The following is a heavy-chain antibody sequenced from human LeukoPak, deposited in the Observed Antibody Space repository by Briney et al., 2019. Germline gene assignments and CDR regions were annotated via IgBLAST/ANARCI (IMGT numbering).Heavy chain of an antibody. Sequence: PGRSLRLSCAASGFTFSSYAMTWVRQAPGKGLEWVSAISSTGGTTYYADSVKGRFTISRGNSKNTLYLQMNSLRAEDTAIYYGEKGGGRGAYCSGGSCYRYYYYYMDVWGKGTTVTISS. J-gene: IGHJ6*03. CDR3: EKGGGRGAYCSGGSCYRYYYYYMDV. D-gene: IGHD2-15*01. V-gene: IGHV3-23*01. CDR1: GFTFSSYA. CDR2: ISSTGGTT.